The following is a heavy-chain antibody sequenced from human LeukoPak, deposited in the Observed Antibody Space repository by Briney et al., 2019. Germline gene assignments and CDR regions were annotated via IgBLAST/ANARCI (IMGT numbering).Heavy chain of an antibody. J-gene: IGHJ4*02. CDR2: ISTYNDNT. Sequence: GASVKVSCKASGYTFISYGITWVRHASGQGPEWMGWISTYNDNTNYAQKFQGRVTMTTDTSTSTAYMELRSLRSDDTAVYYCARDMPHTHMLSSHYWGQGTLVTVSS. CDR3: ARDMPHTHMLSSHY. V-gene: IGHV1-18*01. D-gene: IGHD3-16*01. CDR1: GYTFISYG.